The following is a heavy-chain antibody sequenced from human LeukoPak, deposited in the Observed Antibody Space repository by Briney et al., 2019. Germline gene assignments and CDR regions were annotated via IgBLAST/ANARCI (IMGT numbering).Heavy chain of an antibody. Sequence: GESLKISCRGYGYTFTTHWIFWLRQRPGKGLEWLGIISPADSDTKYNPSLQGQVTISADKSMNSVYLQLSSLKASDTAKYYCARRKGRDPLTGSVQYTMDVWGQGTTVTVSS. CDR1: GYTFTTHW. D-gene: IGHD3-9*01. J-gene: IGHJ6*02. CDR2: ISPADSDT. CDR3: ARRKGRDPLTGSVQYTMDV. V-gene: IGHV5-51*01.